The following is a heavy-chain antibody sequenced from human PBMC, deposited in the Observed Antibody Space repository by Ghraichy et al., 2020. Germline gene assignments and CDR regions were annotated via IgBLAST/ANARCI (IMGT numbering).Heavy chain of an antibody. V-gene: IGHV4-59*01. CDR1: GDSIRSYK. Sequence: GSLSLTCTVFGDSIRSYKWGWIRQPPGKGLEYIGYFSYTGVTDYSPSLKSRVSISVDTSKNQFSLRLASVTAADTAIYYCVREWSSFDYWGQGNLVTVSS. D-gene: IGHD2-8*01. CDR3: VREWSSFDY. J-gene: IGHJ4*02. CDR2: FSYTGVT.